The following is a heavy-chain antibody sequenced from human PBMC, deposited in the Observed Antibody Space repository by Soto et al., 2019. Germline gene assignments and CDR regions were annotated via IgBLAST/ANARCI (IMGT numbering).Heavy chain of an antibody. Sequence: SETLSLTCTVSGASITSSSHLWGWIRQPPGRGLECIGSIYYSGNTYYNPSLESRVTISIDTSENHFSLRLSSVTAADTAVYYCARIVATINYYFDYWGQGTLVTVSS. CDR3: ARIVATINYYFDY. V-gene: IGHV4-39*02. D-gene: IGHD5-12*01. J-gene: IGHJ4*02. CDR2: IYYSGNT. CDR1: GASITSSSHL.